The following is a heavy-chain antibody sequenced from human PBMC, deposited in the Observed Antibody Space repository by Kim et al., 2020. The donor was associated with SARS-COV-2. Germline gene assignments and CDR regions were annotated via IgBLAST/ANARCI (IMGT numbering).Heavy chain of an antibody. D-gene: IGHD4-4*01. J-gene: IGHJ6*02. Sequence: ASVKVSCKASGYTFIAYYIHWVRQAPGQGLEWMGWINPNSGGTNYAQKFQGRVTVTRDTSITTAYMELSRLTSDDTALYYCAREWVLQTRSDYYFYGMDVWGQGTTVTVSS. V-gene: IGHV1-2*02. CDR3: AREWVLQTRSDYYFYGMDV. CDR2: INPNSGGT. CDR1: GYTFIAYY.